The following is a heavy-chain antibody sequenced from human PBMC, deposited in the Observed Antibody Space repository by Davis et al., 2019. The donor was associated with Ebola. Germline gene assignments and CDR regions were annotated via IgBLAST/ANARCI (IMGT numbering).Heavy chain of an antibody. Sequence: PSETLSLTCAVSGGSISSSNWWSWVRQPPGKGLEWIGEIYHSGSTNYNPSLKSRVTISVDKSKNQFSLKLSSVTAADTAVYYCARDSWGSDYYYGMDVWGQGTTVTVSS. CDR2: IYHSGST. V-gene: IGHV4-4*02. J-gene: IGHJ6*02. D-gene: IGHD2-15*01. CDR1: GGSISSSNW. CDR3: ARDSWGSDYYYGMDV.